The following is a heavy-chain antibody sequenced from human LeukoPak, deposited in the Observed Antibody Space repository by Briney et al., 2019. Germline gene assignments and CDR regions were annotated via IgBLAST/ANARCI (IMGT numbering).Heavy chain of an antibody. Sequence: GGSLRLSCAASGFTFSSYSMNWVRQAPGKGLEWVSYISSSSSTIYYADSVKGRFTISRDNAKNSLYLQMNSLRDEDTAVYYCARDTPPWAVTTLSYNYWGQGTLVTVSS. CDR3: ARDTPPWAVTTLSYNY. J-gene: IGHJ4*02. CDR1: GFTFSSYS. D-gene: IGHD4-11*01. V-gene: IGHV3-48*02. CDR2: ISSSSSTI.